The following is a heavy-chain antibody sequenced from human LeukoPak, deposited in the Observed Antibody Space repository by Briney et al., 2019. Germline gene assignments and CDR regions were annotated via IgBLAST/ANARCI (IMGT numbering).Heavy chain of an antibody. D-gene: IGHD3-10*01. CDR1: GFTFSDYY. V-gene: IGHV3-11*01. Sequence: GGSLRLSCAASGFTFSDYYMSWIRQAPGKGLEWVSYISSSGSTIYYADSVKGRFTISRDNAKNSLYLQMNSLRAEDTAVYYCARDWSEVGESVNWFDPWGQGTLVTVSS. CDR2: ISSSGSTI. CDR3: ARDWSEVGESVNWFDP. J-gene: IGHJ5*02.